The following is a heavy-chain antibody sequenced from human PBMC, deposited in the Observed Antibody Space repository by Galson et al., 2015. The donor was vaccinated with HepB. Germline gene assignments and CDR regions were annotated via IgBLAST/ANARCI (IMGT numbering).Heavy chain of an antibody. D-gene: IGHD4-17*01. CDR2: TYYRSKWYI. Sequence: CAISGDSVSSNHAVWNWIRQSPSRGLEWLGRTYYRSKWYIDYATSVKSRININADISQNQFSLQLSSVTSDDTAVYYCAYGSDVWGQGTTVIVSS. J-gene: IGHJ6*02. CDR3: AYGSDV. V-gene: IGHV6-1*01. CDR1: GDSVSSNHAV.